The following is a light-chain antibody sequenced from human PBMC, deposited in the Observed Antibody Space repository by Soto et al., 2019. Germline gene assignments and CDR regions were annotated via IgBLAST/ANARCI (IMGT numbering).Light chain of an antibody. J-gene: IGKJ1*01. CDR2: TAS. V-gene: IGKV1-12*01. CDR1: RAIGDR. CDR3: LQVYSFPRT. Sequence: DIQMTQSPSALSAVVGDRVTITCRASRAIGDRLAWFQQKPGKAPRFLIQTASNLQGGVPSRFSGSGSGTEFILSINSLQTEDIGTYYCLQVYSFPRTFGQGTKVDIK.